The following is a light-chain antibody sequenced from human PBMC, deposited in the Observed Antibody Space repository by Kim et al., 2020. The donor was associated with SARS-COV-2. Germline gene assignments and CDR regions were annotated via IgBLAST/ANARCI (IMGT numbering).Light chain of an antibody. CDR2: KAS. V-gene: IGKV1-5*03. CDR1: QSISTW. CDR3: QQYDSKSPRT. J-gene: IGKJ1*01. Sequence: DIQMTQSPSTLSASVGDRVTITCRASQSISTWLAWYQQKPGKAPTLLIYKASNLESGVPSRFSGRGSGTEFTLTISNLQPDDFATYYCQQYDSKSPRTFGQGTEVEI.